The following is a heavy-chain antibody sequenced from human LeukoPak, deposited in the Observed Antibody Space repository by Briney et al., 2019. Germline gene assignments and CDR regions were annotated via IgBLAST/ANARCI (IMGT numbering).Heavy chain of an antibody. CDR1: GFTFSSYD. J-gene: IGHJ4*02. Sequence: GGSLRLSCAASGFTFSSYDMSWVRQAPGKGLEWVSTISSSGGSTYYADSVKGRFTISRDNSKNTLYLQMNSLRAEDTAVYYCARDKNPGIAADWGQGSLVTVSS. D-gene: IGHD6-13*01. V-gene: IGHV3-23*01. CDR3: ARDKNPGIAAD. CDR2: ISSSGGST.